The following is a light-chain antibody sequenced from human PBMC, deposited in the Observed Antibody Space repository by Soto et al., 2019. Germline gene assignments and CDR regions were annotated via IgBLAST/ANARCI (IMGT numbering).Light chain of an antibody. CDR2: KAS. CDR1: QSISSW. V-gene: IGKV1-5*03. J-gene: IGKJ1*01. CDR3: LQYNSYSWT. Sequence: DIQMTQSPSTLSASVGDRVTITCRASQSISSWLAWYQQKPGKAPKLLIYKASSLESGVPSRFSANGSGTEFTLTISSLQPDDVATYYCLQYNSYSWTFGQGTKVEIK.